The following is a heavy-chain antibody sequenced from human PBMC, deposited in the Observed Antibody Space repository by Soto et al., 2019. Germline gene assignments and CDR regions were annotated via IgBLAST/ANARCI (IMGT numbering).Heavy chain of an antibody. D-gene: IGHD6-13*01. CDR1: GFTFRGYS. V-gene: IGHV3-48*01. CDR3: ARHPERIAEIGWFDP. J-gene: IGHJ5*02. Sequence: EVQLVESGGGLVHPGGPLRLPCAASGFTFRGYSMNWVRQAPGKGLEWVSYISSSSSTIYYADSVKGRFTISRDNAKNSLYLQMNSLRAEDTAVYYCARHPERIAEIGWFDPWGQGTLVTVSS. CDR2: ISSSSSTI.